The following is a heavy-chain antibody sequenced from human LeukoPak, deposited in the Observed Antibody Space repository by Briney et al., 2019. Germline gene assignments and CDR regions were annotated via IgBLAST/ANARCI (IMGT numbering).Heavy chain of an antibody. CDR1: GFTFSSYW. V-gene: IGHV3-7*01. D-gene: IGHD3-22*01. Sequence: QPGGSLRLSCAASGFTFSSYWMSWVRQAPGKGLEWVANIKQDGSEKYYVDSVKGRFTISRDNAKNSLYLQMNSLRAEDTAVYYCARESPARTDYYDSSGYYRSHYYYYMDVWGKGTTVTISS. CDR3: ARESPARTDYYDSSGYYRSHYYYYMDV. J-gene: IGHJ6*03. CDR2: IKQDGSEK.